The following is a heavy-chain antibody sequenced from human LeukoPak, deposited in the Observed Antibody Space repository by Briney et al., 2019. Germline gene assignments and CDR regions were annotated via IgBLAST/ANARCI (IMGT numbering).Heavy chain of an antibody. V-gene: IGHV3-30*02. CDR1: GFTFSNYG. Sequence: PGGSLRLSCAASGFTFSNYGMHWVRQAPGKGLEWLAYIRHDGDNKYYADCVKGRFTISRDNSKNTVYLQMNSLRAEDTAVYYCAKDESQSSNYYYGFADCWGQGTLVIVSS. D-gene: IGHD4-11*01. J-gene: IGHJ4*02. CDR3: AKDESQSSNYYYGFADC. CDR2: IRHDGDNK.